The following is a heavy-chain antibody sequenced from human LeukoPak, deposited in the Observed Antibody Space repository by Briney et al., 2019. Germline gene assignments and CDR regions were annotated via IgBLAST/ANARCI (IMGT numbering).Heavy chain of an antibody. CDR2: INPNSGGT. J-gene: IGHJ4*02. CDR3: ARVDRQTRDTAMARIPTN. D-gene: IGHD5-18*01. V-gene: IGHV1-2*02. Sequence: PVASVKVSCKASGYTFTGYYMHWVRQAPGQGLEWMGWINPNSGGTNYAQKFQGRVTMTRDTSISTAYMELSRLRSDDTAVYYCARVDRQTRDTAMARIPTNWGQGTLVTVSS. CDR1: GYTFTGYY.